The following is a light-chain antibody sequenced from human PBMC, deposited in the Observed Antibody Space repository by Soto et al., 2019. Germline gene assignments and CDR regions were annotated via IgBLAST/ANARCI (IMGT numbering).Light chain of an antibody. CDR3: QQRHTTPYT. CDR2: DDS. J-gene: IGKJ2*01. CDR1: QTIDTY. Sequence: DIPMTQSPSPLAASFGHRVTLTFRASQTIDTYVNWYQQNPGPAPKILMYDDSSLHSGIPSRLSGSGSGKEFTLTIISLKPQDFATYYCQQRHTTPYTFRQRTKLEI. V-gene: IGKV1-39*01.